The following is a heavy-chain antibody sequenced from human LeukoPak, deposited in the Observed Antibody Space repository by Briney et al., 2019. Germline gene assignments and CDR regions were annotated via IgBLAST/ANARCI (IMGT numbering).Heavy chain of an antibody. Sequence: PGGSLRLSCAASGFTFSSYAMSWVRQAPGKGLEWVSAISGSGGSTYYADSVKGRFTISRDNSKNTLYLQMNSLRAEDTAVYYCAKDRKPLCSSTSCSPVGWFDPWGQGTLVTVSS. CDR1: GFTFSSYA. D-gene: IGHD2-2*01. J-gene: IGHJ5*02. V-gene: IGHV3-23*01. CDR2: ISGSGGST. CDR3: AKDRKPLCSSTSCSPVGWFDP.